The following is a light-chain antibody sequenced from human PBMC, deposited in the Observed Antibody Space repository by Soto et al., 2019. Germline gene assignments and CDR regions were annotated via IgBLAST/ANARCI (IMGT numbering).Light chain of an antibody. J-gene: IGKJ1*01. CDR3: QRRGNGPGS. Sequence: EIVLTQSPGTLSLSPGERAALSCRASQSVSSYVAWYQQKRGQAPRLLIYDASNRATGIPARFSGSGSGTVCPLTMSNQWPKLFAVYSVQRRGNGPGSFGQGTKVETK. CDR2: DAS. CDR1: QSVSSY. V-gene: IGKV3-11*01.